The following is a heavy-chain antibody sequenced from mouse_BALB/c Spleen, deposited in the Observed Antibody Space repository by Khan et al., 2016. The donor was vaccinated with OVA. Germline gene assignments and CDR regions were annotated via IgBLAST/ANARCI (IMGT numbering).Heavy chain of an antibody. CDR1: GYSFINYC. D-gene: IGHD3-1*01. J-gene: IGHJ2*01. CDR3: ARRGHRGDFDY. Sequence: QVQLLQSGAELAKPSASVKMSCKASGYSFINYCILWVIQRLGQDLQWIGYINPSTGYTEYNQYFKDKATLTPDTSYSPAYMQLSTLTSEDSAVYYCARRGHRGDFDYWGQGTTLTVSS. CDR2: INPSTGYT. V-gene: IGHV1-4*01.